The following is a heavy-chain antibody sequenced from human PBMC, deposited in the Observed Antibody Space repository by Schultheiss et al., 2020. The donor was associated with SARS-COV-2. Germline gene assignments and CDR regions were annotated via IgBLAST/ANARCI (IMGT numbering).Heavy chain of an antibody. Sequence: GGSLRLSCAASGFTFSSYAMHWVRQAPGKGLEWVAVISYDGSNKYYADSVKGRFTISRDNSKNTLYLQMNSLRAEDTAVYYCARELLSGWSGYYTGYYYYGMDVWGQGTTVTVSS. CDR1: GFTFSSYA. V-gene: IGHV3-30-3*01. CDR3: ARELLSGWSGYYTGYYYYGMDV. D-gene: IGHD3-3*01. J-gene: IGHJ6*02. CDR2: ISYDGSNK.